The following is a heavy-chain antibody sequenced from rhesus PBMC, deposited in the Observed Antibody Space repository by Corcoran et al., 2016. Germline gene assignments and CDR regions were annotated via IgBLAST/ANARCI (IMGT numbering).Heavy chain of an antibody. D-gene: IGHD3-3*01. CDR3: ARSYNFVDAPDY. J-gene: IGHJ4*01. V-gene: IGHV1S2*01. CDR1: GETFTDAY. Sequence: QVHLVQSGAEVKRPGSSVKVSCTASGETFTDAYMHGVGKGPRQGLEWMGWINPYNGNTKYAQKFQGTVTMTRDTSTSTAYMELSSLRSEDTAVYYCARSYNFVDAPDYWGQGVLVTVSS. CDR2: INPYNGNT.